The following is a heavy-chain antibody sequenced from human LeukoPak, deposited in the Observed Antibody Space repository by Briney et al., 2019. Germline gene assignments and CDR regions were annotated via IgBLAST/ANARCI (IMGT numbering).Heavy chain of an antibody. Sequence: PSETLSLTCTVSGGSISSSSYYWGWIRQHPGKGLEWIGYIYYSGSTYYNPSLKSRVTISVDTSKNQFSLKLSSVTAADTAVYYCARRWGYCSGGSCYPYYFDYWGQGTLVTVSS. CDR3: ARRWGYCSGGSCYPYYFDY. CDR2: IYYSGST. CDR1: GGSISSSSYY. D-gene: IGHD2-15*01. V-gene: IGHV4-31*03. J-gene: IGHJ4*02.